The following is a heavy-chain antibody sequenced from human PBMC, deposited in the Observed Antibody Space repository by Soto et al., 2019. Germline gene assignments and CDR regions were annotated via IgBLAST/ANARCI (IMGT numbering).Heavy chain of an antibody. J-gene: IGHJ4*02. V-gene: IGHV4-59*08. D-gene: IGHD4-17*01. CDR3: ARNYGDYEYYFDY. Sequence: SETLSLTCTGSGGSISSYYWSWIRQPPGKGLEWIGYIYYSGSTNYNPSLKSRVTISVDTSKNQFSLKLSSVTAADTAVYYCARNYGDYEYYFDYWGQGTLVTVSS. CDR2: IYYSGST. CDR1: GGSISSYY.